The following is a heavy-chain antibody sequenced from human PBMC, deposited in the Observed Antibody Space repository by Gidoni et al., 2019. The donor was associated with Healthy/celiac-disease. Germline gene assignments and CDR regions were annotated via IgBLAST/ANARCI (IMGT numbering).Heavy chain of an antibody. CDR1: GYTFTGYY. CDR2: INPNSVGT. V-gene: IGHV1-2*05. Sequence: QVQLVQSGAEAKKRGAAVTVACEASGYTFTGYYMHWVRQAPGQGLEWMGRINPNSVGTNYAQKYQGRVTMTRDTSISTAYMELSRLRSDDTVVYYCARMVGDAFDIWGQGTMVTVSS. CDR3: ARMVGDAFDI. D-gene: IGHD2-15*01. J-gene: IGHJ3*02.